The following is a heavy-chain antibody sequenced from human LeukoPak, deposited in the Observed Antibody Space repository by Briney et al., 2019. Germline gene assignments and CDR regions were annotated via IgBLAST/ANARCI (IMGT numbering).Heavy chain of an antibody. Sequence: GGSLRLSCAASGFTFSSYWMSWVRQAPGKGLEWVANIKQDGSEKYYVDSVKGRFTISRDNAKNSLYLQMNSLRAEDTAVYYCARDGGIVTIAAAGYYYYYGMDVWGQGTTVTVSS. CDR3: ARDGGIVTIAAAGYYYYYGMDV. V-gene: IGHV3-7*01. D-gene: IGHD6-13*01. CDR1: GFTFSSYW. CDR2: IKQDGSEK. J-gene: IGHJ6*02.